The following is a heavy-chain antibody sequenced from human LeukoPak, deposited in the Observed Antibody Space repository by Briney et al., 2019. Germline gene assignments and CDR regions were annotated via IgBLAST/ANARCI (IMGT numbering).Heavy chain of an antibody. CDR3: ARAQAGSPTDY. J-gene: IGHJ4*02. Sequence: GGSLRLSCAASGFTFSSYMMYWVRQAPGKGLVWVPRISGDETTTSYADSVMGRFTISRDNAKNTLYLEMDSLRAEDTAVYYCARAQAGSPTDYWGQGTLVTVSS. CDR2: ISGDETTT. V-gene: IGHV3-74*01. CDR1: GFTFSSYM. D-gene: IGHD4-17*01.